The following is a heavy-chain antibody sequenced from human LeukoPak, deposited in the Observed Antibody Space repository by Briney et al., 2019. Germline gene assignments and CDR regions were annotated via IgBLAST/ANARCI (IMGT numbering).Heavy chain of an antibody. Sequence: SETLSLTCTVSGDSISISSYYWGWIRQPPGKGLEWIGNIYYSGSTYYNPSLKSRVTISLDTSKNQFSLNLRSVTAADTAVYYCARVSNSGYDYDDYWGQGTLVTVSS. J-gene: IGHJ4*02. CDR2: IYYSGST. V-gene: IGHV4-39*07. CDR3: ARVSNSGYDYDDY. D-gene: IGHD5-12*01. CDR1: GDSISISSYY.